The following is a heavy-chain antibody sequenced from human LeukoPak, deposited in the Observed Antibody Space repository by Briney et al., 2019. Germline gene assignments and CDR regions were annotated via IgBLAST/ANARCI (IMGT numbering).Heavy chain of an antibody. V-gene: IGHV3-11*01. CDR2: ISSSGSTI. D-gene: IGHD1-14*01. CDR3: ARDLKWYRDLFDY. J-gene: IGHJ4*02. Sequence: GGSLRLSCAASGFTFSDYYMSWIRQAPGKGLEWVSYISSSGSTIYYADSVKGRFTISRDSAKNSLYLQMNSLRAEDTAVYYCARDLKWYRDLFDYWGQGTLVTVSS. CDR1: GFTFSDYY.